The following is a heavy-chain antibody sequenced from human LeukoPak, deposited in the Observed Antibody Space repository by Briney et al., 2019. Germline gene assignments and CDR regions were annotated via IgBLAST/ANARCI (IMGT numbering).Heavy chain of an antibody. Sequence: PSETLSLSCIVSGDSISNSSYFWAWIRQTPGKGLEWIGNIYYTGTTYYNPSLRSRVTISVDTSMTQFSLKLSSVTAADTAVYYCARDRSRKIGSYYGLDVWGQGATVTVSS. J-gene: IGHJ6*02. CDR1: GDSISNSSYF. V-gene: IGHV4-39*07. D-gene: IGHD2/OR15-2a*01. CDR2: IYYTGTT. CDR3: ARDRSRKIGSYYGLDV.